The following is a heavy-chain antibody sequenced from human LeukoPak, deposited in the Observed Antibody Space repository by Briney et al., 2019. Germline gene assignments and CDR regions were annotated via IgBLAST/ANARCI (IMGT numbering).Heavy chain of an antibody. D-gene: IGHD3-22*01. CDR3: ATYSSLNRREFQY. CDR2: ISSSSSYI. CDR1: GFTFSGYS. Sequence: GGSLRLSCAASGFTFSGYSMNWVRQAPGKGLEWVSSISSSSSYIYYADSVKGRFTISRDNAKNSLYLQMNSLRAEDTAVYYCATYSSLNRREFQYWGQGTLLTVSS. V-gene: IGHV3-21*01. J-gene: IGHJ1*01.